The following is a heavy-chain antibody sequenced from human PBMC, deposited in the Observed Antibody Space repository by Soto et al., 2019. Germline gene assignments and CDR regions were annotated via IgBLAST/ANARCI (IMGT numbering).Heavy chain of an antibody. Sequence: PSETLSLTCTISGDSFSNHYWTWIRQSPGKGLEWIGYIFHSGITDYNPSVKSRVTLSVDSSKNQISLALTSVTAADTAVYYCARAKFESTGWHQFDIWGQGTLVTVSS. CDR3: ARAKFESTGWHQFDI. J-gene: IGHJ4*02. V-gene: IGHV4-59*11. CDR1: GDSFSNHY. CDR2: IFHSGIT. D-gene: IGHD7-27*01.